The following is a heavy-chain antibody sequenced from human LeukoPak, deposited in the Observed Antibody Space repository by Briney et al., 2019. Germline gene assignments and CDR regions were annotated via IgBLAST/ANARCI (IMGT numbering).Heavy chain of an antibody. CDR2: INHSGST. D-gene: IGHD6-13*01. CDR3: ARGRYSSSWYSRGLGY. J-gene: IGHJ4*02. Sequence: SETLSLTCAGYGGSFSGYYWSWIRQPPGKGLEWIGEINHSGSTNYNPSLKSRVTISVDTSKNQFSLKLSSVTAADTAVYYCARGRYSSSWYSRGLGYWGQGTLVTVSS. V-gene: IGHV4-34*01. CDR1: GGSFSGYY.